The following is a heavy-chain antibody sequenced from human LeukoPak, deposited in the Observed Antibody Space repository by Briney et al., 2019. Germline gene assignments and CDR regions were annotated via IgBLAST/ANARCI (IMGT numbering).Heavy chain of an antibody. CDR3: ARDLEFMATVVTXXDY. CDR1: GFTFSSYW. V-gene: IGHV3-7*01. CDR2: IKQDGSEK. Sequence: GGSLRLSCAASGFTFSSYWMSWFRQAPGKGLGWVANIKQDGSEKYYVDSVKGRFTISRDNAKNSLYLQMNSLRAEDTAVYYCARDLEFMATVVTXXDYXXXGTXVTVSS. D-gene: IGHD4-23*01. J-gene: IGHJ4*02.